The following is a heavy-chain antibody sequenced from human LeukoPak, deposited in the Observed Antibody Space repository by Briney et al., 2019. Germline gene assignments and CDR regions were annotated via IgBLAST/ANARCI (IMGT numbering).Heavy chain of an antibody. CDR3: AKLSTVPTLYYYMDV. D-gene: IGHD1-1*01. CDR2: ISGSGGST. V-gene: IGHV3-23*01. Sequence: PGGSLRLSCAASGFTFSSYGMSWVRQAPGKGLEWVSAISGSGGSTYYADSVKGRFTISRDNSKNTLYLQMNSLRAEDTAVYYCAKLSTVPTLYYYMDVWGKGTTVTISS. CDR1: GFTFSSYG. J-gene: IGHJ6*03.